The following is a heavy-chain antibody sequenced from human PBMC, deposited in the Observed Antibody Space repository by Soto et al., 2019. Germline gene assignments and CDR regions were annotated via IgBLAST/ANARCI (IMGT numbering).Heavy chain of an antibody. D-gene: IGHD2-2*01. CDR3: VKRHRHVTIPGPWFDP. CDR2: LSRDDSSC. CDR1: GYRFSTYW. Sequence: PGGSLKISCKYSGYRFSTYWIAWVSQMPGGGLEWMGILSRDDSSCLYSSSFDGQGTISADQSFNNASLQWSGLRASDTALYYFVKRHRHVTIPGPWFDPCGQGNLV. J-gene: IGHJ5*02. V-gene: IGHV5-51*01.